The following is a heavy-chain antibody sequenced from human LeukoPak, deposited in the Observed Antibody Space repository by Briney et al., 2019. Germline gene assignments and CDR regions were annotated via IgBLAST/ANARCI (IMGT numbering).Heavy chain of an antibody. J-gene: IGHJ6*02. CDR3: AIDRTPSTSVGLGMDA. CDR2: VSWNSANI. D-gene: IGHD2/OR15-2a*01. Sequence: GGSLRLSCAASGFTFDDYAMHWVRQAPGKGLEWVAGVSWNSANIDYADSVKGRFTISRDNAKNSLYLQMSSLRSEDTALYYCAIDRTPSTSVGLGMDAWGQGTTVPVSS. CDR1: GFTFDDYA. V-gene: IGHV3-9*01.